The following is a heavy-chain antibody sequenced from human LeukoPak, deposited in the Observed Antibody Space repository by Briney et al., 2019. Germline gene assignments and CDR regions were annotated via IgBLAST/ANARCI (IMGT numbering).Heavy chain of an antibody. CDR2: IWYDGTKN. Sequence: PGGSLRLSCEASGFSFSSYGMHWVRQAPGKGLEWVAVIWYDGTKNYYRDSVKGRFTISRDSSKNTLYLQMNSLRAEDTAVYYCARDRIVRWFDYWGQGTLVTVSS. D-gene: IGHD3-16*02. V-gene: IGHV3-33*01. CDR3: ARDRIVRWFDY. J-gene: IGHJ4*02. CDR1: GFSFSSYG.